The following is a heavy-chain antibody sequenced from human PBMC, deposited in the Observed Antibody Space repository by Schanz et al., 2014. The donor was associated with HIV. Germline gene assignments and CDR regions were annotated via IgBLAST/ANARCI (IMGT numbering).Heavy chain of an antibody. CDR1: GNTFRDYY. V-gene: IGHV1-2*02. Sequence: QVQLVQSGVEVKRPGASVKVSCKASGNTFRDYYIYWMRQAPGQGLEWMGWINPNSGGTNFARKFQGRVTMTRDTSITTAYTELSGLRSDDTALYYCASNNYGDYVSLDYWGQGTQVTVSS. CDR2: INPNSGGT. J-gene: IGHJ4*02. D-gene: IGHD4-17*01. CDR3: ASNNYGDYVSLDY.